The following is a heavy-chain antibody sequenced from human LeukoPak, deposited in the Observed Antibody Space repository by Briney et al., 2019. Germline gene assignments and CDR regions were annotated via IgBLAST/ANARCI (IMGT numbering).Heavy chain of an antibody. V-gene: IGHV3-48*03. CDR2: ISSSGSTI. CDR3: AREDDILTELDY. D-gene: IGHD3-9*01. J-gene: IGHJ4*02. CDR1: GFTFSSHE. Sequence: PGGSLRLSCAASGFTFSSHEMNWVRQAPGKGLEWASYISSSGSTIYYADSVKGRFTISRDNAKNSLYLQMNSLRAEDTAVYYCAREDDILTELDYWGQGTLVTVSS.